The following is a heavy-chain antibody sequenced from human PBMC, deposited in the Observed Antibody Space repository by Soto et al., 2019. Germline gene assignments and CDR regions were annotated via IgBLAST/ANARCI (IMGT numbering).Heavy chain of an antibody. D-gene: IGHD3-10*01. V-gene: IGHV3-11*06. CDR1: GFTFSDYY. J-gene: IGHJ5*02. CDR3: ARDLGGWFDP. Sequence: GGSLRLSCAASGFTFSDYYMSWIRQAPGKGLEWVSYISSSSSYTNYADSVKGRFNISRDNAKNSLYLQMNSLRAEDTAVYYCARDLGGWFDPWGQGTLVTVSS. CDR2: ISSSSSYT.